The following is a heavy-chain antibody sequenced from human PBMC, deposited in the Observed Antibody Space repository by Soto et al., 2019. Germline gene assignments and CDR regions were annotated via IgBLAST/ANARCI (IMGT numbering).Heavy chain of an antibody. J-gene: IGHJ4*02. D-gene: IGHD6-13*01. V-gene: IGHV1-18*04. CDR1: GYTFTSYG. CDR3: AILIAAAGTFDY. Sequence: ASVKVSFKASGYTFTSYGISWVRQAPGQGLEWMGWISAYNGNTNYAQKLQGRVTMTTGTSTSTAYMELRSLRSDDTAVYYCAILIAAAGTFDYWGQGTLVTVSS. CDR2: ISAYNGNT.